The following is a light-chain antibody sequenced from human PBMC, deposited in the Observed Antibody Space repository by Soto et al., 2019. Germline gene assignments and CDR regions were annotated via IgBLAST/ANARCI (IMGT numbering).Light chain of an antibody. Sequence: QCVRTQPASGSGAAGESITISCTGISSDVGSYNLVSWYQQHPGKGPKLMIYEVSKRPSGVSNRFSGSKSGITASLTISGLQAEDEADYYCCSYAGSDTYVFVPGSKFTVL. V-gene: IGLV2-23*02. J-gene: IGLJ1*01. CDR3: CSYAGSDTYV. CDR2: EVS. CDR1: SSDVGSYNL.